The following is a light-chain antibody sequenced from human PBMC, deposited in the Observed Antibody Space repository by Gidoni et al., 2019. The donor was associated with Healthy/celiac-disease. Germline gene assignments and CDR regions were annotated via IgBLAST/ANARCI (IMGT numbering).Light chain of an antibody. V-gene: IGKV3-20*01. CDR3: QQYGSSPQT. Sequence: IVLPQSPGTLSLSPGARATLSCRASQSVSSPYLAWYQQKPVQAPRLLIYGASSRATGIPDRFSGSGSGTDFTLTISRLEPEDFAVYYCQQYGSSPQTFGQGTKVEIK. J-gene: IGKJ1*01. CDR2: GAS. CDR1: QSVSSPY.